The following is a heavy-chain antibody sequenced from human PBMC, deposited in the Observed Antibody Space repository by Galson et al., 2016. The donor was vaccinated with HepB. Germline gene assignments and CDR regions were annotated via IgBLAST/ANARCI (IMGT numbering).Heavy chain of an antibody. CDR1: GFTFSNSG. V-gene: IGHV3-30*03. Sequence: SLRLSCAASGFTFSNSGMHWVRQAPGKGLEWVAADSMDGRRKFYADSVKGRFTISRDNSNSMLFLQMSSLRADDTAVYYCARRHEYCPPVGCSVDYWGQGTLVSVSS. D-gene: IGHD2/OR15-2a*01. J-gene: IGHJ4*02. CDR2: DSMDGRRK. CDR3: ARRHEYCPPVGCSVDY.